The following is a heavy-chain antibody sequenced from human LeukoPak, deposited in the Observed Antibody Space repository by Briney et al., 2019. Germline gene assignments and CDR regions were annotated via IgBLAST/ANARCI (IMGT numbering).Heavy chain of an antibody. CDR2: IKQDGSEK. D-gene: IGHD2-8*01. CDR1: GFTFSNYY. CDR3: ARDTSGPGD. Sequence: GGSLRLSCAASGFTFSNYYMSWVRQAPGKGLEWVANIKQDGSEKYYVDSVRGRFTISRDNAKNSLYLQMNSLRAEDTAVYYCARDTSGPGDWGQGTLVTASS. V-gene: IGHV3-7*01. J-gene: IGHJ4*02.